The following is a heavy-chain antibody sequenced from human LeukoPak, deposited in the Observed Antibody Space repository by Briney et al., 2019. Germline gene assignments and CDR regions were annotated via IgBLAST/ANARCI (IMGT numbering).Heavy chain of an antibody. D-gene: IGHD3-22*01. CDR3: ARHVPRYDYYDSSGYYDLFDY. Sequence: SETLSLTCTVSGGSISSGSYYWRWLRQPAGTGLEWIGRIYTSGSTNYTPSLKSRVTISVDTSKNQFSLKLSSVTAADTAVYYCARHVPRYDYYDSSGYYDLFDYWGQGTLVTVSS. CDR1: GGSISSGSYY. V-gene: IGHV4-61*02. J-gene: IGHJ4*02. CDR2: IYTSGST.